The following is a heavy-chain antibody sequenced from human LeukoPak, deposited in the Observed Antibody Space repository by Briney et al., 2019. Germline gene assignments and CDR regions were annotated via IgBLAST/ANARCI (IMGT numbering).Heavy chain of an antibody. CDR2: IYHSGST. CDR1: GFTFASYA. V-gene: IGHV4-30-2*01. J-gene: IGHJ4*02. Sequence: LRLSCAASGFTFASYAMTWVRQAPGKGLEWIGYIYHSGSTYYNPSLKSRVTISVDRSKNQFSLKLSSVTAADTAVYYCARGSSGYYGYWGQGTLVTVSS. D-gene: IGHD3-22*01. CDR3: ARGSSGYYGY.